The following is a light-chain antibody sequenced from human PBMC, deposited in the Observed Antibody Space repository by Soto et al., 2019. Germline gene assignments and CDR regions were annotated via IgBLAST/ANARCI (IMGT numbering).Light chain of an antibody. Sequence: EIVMSQSPATLSVAPGERATLSCRASQTIGTNLAWYQQKPGQAPRLLIYDASNRATGIPARFSGSESGTDFTLTISSLEPEDFAVYYCQQRSNWPLTFGQGTRLAI. V-gene: IGKV3-11*01. J-gene: IGKJ5*01. CDR3: QQRSNWPLT. CDR1: QTIGTN. CDR2: DAS.